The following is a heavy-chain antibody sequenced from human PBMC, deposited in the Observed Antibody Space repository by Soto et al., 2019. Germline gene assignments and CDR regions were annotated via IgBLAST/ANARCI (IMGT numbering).Heavy chain of an antibody. J-gene: IGHJ6*04. V-gene: IGHV3-74*01. Sequence: EVQLVESGGGLVQPGGSLRLSCAASGFTFSDFWLHWVRQTPGKGLVWVSRIKSDGGSTNYADSVKGRFTISRDNAKNTVYQKMDSRRAGDTVVYYGERGAKGAYYGDVWGKGTTFTVSS. CDR1: GFTFSDFW. CDR3: ERGAKGAYYGDV. D-gene: IGHD2-21*01. CDR2: IKSDGGST.